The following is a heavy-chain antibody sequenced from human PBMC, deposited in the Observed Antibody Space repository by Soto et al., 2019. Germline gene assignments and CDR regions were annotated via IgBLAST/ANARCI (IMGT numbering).Heavy chain of an antibody. CDR2: IIPILGIA. D-gene: IGHD3-10*01. J-gene: IGHJ4*02. Sequence: QVQLVQSGAEVKKPGSSVKVSCKASGGTFSSYTINWVRQAPGQGLEWMGMIIPILGIANYAQKFQDRVTITADKSKSTAYMELSSLRSEDTAVYYCARGRGGRGDYWGQGTLVTVSS. CDR1: GGTFSSYT. CDR3: ARGRGGRGDY. V-gene: IGHV1-69*02.